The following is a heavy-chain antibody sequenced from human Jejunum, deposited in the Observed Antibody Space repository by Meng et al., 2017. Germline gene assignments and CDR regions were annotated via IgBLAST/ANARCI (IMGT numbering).Heavy chain of an antibody. J-gene: IGHJ4*02. CDR3: AREGQLMLGLVDY. D-gene: IGHD2-2*01. CDR2: IYYTGSA. V-gene: IGHV4-31*11. Sequence: QLQLQESGPGLVKPSGTLSLTCGVSGGSISSGGHYWSWIRQHPGKGLEWIGYIYYTGSAYYNPSLESRVTLSVDTSNNQFSLRLNSVTAADTAVYYCAREGQLMLGLVDYWGQGTLVTVSS. CDR1: GGSISSGGHY.